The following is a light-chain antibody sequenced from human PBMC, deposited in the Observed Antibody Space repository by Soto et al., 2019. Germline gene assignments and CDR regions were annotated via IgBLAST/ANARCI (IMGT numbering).Light chain of an antibody. J-gene: IGKJ1*01. Sequence: DIVMTQSPDSLAVSLGERASINCKSSQSIFYSPNNKNYLAWSQQKPGQPPKLLIYWASTRESGVTDRFSGSGSGTDVTLTISSLQADEVEFYYCPQYYRAPAWTFGQGTKVEIK. CDR3: PQYYRAPAWT. CDR2: WAS. V-gene: IGKV4-1*01. CDR1: QSIFYSPNNKNY.